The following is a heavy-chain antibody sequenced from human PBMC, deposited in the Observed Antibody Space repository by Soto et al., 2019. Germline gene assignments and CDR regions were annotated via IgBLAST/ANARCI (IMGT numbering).Heavy chain of an antibody. CDR3: ARDRAQYGMDV. V-gene: IGHV6-1*01. CDR2: TYRRSKWHN. Sequence: LTPMISLTYGISVDRGLNNSAAWNLNRLTPSRGLEWLGRTYRRSKWHNDSAESVKSRITINPDTSKNEFSLHLNFVTPDDTAVYYCARDRAQYGMDVWGQGTTVTVSS. CDR1: VDRGLNNSAA. J-gene: IGHJ6*02. D-gene: IGHD3-10*01.